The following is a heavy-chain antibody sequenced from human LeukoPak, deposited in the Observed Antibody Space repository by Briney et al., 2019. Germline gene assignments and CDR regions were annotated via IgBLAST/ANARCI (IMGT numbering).Heavy chain of an antibody. J-gene: IGHJ6*02. V-gene: IGHV4-31*03. D-gene: IGHD4-11*01. CDR1: GGSISSGGYY. CDR2: IYYSGST. CDR3: ASLQSLAPYYYYYYGMDV. Sequence: SQTLSLTCTVSGGSISSGGYYWSWIRQHPGRDLEWIGYIYYSGSTYYNPSLKSRVTISVDTSKNQFSLKLSSVTAADTAVYYCASLQSLAPYYYYYYGMDVWGQGTTVTVSS.